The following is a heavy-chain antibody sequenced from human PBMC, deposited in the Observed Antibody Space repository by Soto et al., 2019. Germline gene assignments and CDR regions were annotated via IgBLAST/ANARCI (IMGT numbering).Heavy chain of an antibody. D-gene: IGHD3-3*01. V-gene: IGHV1-46*01. CDR1: GYTFTSYY. CDR2: INPSGGST. CDR3: ARGPTRIRITIQLWPQKFAY. J-gene: IGHJ4*02. Sequence: ASVKVSCKASGYTFTSYYMHWVRQAPGQGLEWMGIINPSGGSTSYAQKFQGRVTMTRDTSTSTVYMELSSLRSEDTAVYYCARGPTRIRITIQLWPQKFAYCGQGTLVTVSS.